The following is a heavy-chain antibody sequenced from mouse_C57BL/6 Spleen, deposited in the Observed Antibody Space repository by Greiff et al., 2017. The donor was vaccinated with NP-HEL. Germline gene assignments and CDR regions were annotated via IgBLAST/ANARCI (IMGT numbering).Heavy chain of an antibody. CDR3: ARTGYGSDYYAMDY. CDR2: INPNNGGT. V-gene: IGHV1-22*01. CDR1: GYTFTDYN. D-gene: IGHD1-1*01. J-gene: IGHJ4*01. Sequence: EVQLQQSGPELVKPGASVKMSCKASGYTFTDYNMHWVKQSHGKSLEWIGYINPNNGGTSYTQKFKGKATLTVNKSSSTAYMELRSLTSEDSAVYYCARTGYGSDYYAMDYWGQGTSVT.